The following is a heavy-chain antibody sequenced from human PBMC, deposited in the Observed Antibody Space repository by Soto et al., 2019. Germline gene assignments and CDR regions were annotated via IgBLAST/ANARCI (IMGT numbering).Heavy chain of an antibody. J-gene: IGHJ3*02. CDR3: ATRGYSYGLVAFDI. D-gene: IGHD5-18*01. V-gene: IGHV1-18*01. Sequence: VKVSCKASGYTFTSYGISWVRQAPGQGLEWMGWISAYNGNTNYAQKLQGRVTMTTDTSTSTAYMELRSLRSDDTAVYYCATRGYSYGLVAFDIWGQGTMVTVS. CDR1: GYTFTSYG. CDR2: ISAYNGNT.